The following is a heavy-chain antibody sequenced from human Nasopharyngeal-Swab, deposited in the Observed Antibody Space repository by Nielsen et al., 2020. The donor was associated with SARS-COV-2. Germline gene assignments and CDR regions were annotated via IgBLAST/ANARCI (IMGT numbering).Heavy chain of an antibody. Sequence: GGSLRLSCAASGFTFSGYWMSWVRQVPGKGLEWVANIKQDASEMYYVDSVKGRFTISRDNAKNSLYLQMNSLRAEDTAMYFCARGRPLGGYYFGYFDYWGQGTLVTVSS. J-gene: IGHJ4*02. CDR3: ARGRPLGGYYFGYFDY. D-gene: IGHD3-3*01. V-gene: IGHV3-7*01. CDR2: IKQDASEM. CDR1: GFTFSGYW.